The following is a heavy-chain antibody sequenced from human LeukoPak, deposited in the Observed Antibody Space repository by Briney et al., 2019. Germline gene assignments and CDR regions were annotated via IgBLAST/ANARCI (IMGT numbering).Heavy chain of an antibody. CDR2: ISTSSVST. CDR3: ASGVTFGETFFDY. Sequence: SGWSLSLSCAASGFTFSTYAMIRVRQAPGQGLEWVSAISTSSVSTYYANSVKGRFTISRDNSKNTLYLQMNSLRADDTAVYYCASGVTFGETFFDYWGQGTLVTVSS. J-gene: IGHJ4*02. V-gene: IGHV3-23*01. D-gene: IGHD3-10*01. CDR1: GFTFSTYA.